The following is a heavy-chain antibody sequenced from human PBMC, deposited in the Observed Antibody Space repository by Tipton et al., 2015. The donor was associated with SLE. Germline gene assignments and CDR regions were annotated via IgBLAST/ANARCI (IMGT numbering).Heavy chain of an antibody. J-gene: IGHJ6*02. CDR3: ARNNHIDWSPEGYFGVDV. CDR2: TSPSGNT. Sequence: TLSLTCTVSGDSINSGLYYWSWIRQPAGKGLEWIGRTSPSGNTNYNPSLKRRVTISVDRSKNQFSLKVTSVTAADTAVYFCARNNHIDWSPEGYFGVDVWGQGITVTVSS. CDR1: GDSINSGLYY. V-gene: IGHV4-61*02. D-gene: IGHD3-9*01.